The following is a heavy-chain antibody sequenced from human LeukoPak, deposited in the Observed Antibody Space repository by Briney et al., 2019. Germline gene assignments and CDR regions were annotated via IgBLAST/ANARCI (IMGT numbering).Heavy chain of an antibody. CDR2: IIPIFGTA. Sequence: SVKVSCKVSGYTLTELSMHWVRQAPGKGLEWMGGIIPIFGTANYAQKFQGRVTITADESTSTAYMELSSLRSEDTAVYYCARLSLSSGYYYYYGMDVWGQGTTVTVSS. J-gene: IGHJ6*02. CDR3: ARLSLSSGYYYYYGMDV. CDR1: GYTLTELS. D-gene: IGHD2/OR15-2a*01. V-gene: IGHV1-69*13.